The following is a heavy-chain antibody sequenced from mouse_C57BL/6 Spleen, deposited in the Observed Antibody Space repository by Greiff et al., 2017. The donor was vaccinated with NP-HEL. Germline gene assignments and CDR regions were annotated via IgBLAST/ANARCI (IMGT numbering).Heavy chain of an antibody. Sequence: VQLQQPGAELVMPGASVKLSCKASGYTFTSYWMHWVKQRPGQGLEWIGEIDPSDSYTNYNQKFKGKSTLTVDKSSSTAYMQLSSLTSEDSAVYYCAKGGTAQALYYAMDYWGQGTSVTVSS. CDR1: GYTFTSYW. V-gene: IGHV1-69*01. CDR3: AKGGTAQALYYAMDY. CDR2: IDPSDSYT. J-gene: IGHJ4*01. D-gene: IGHD3-2*02.